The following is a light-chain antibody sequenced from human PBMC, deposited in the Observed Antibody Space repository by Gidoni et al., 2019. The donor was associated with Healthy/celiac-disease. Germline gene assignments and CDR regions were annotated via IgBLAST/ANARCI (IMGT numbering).Light chain of an antibody. J-gene: IGKJ3*01. V-gene: IGKV1-39*01. CDR1: QSISSY. CDR2: AAS. CDR3: QQSYSTPFT. Sequence: DIQMTQSPSALSASVGDSVTITCRASQSISSYLNWYPQKPGKAPKLLIYAASSLQSGVPSRFSGSGSGTDFTLTISSLQPEDFATYYCQQSYSTPFTFGPGTKVDIK.